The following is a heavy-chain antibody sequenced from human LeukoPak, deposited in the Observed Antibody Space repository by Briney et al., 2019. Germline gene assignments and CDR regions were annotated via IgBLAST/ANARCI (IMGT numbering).Heavy chain of an antibody. CDR3: ARCYSYGDAFDI. V-gene: IGHV4-59*01. Sequence: SETLSLTCTVSGGSISSYYWSWIRQPPGKGLEWIGNIYYSGSTNYNPSLKSRVTISVDTSKNQFSLKLSSVTAADTAVYYCARCYSYGDAFDIWGQGTMVTVSS. CDR1: GGSISSYY. D-gene: IGHD5-18*01. CDR2: IYYSGST. J-gene: IGHJ3*02.